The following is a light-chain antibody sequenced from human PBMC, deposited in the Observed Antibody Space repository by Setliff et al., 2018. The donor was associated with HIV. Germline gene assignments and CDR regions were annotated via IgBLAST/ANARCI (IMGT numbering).Light chain of an antibody. V-gene: IGLV2-23*02. CDR2: QAT. CDR1: SSDIGRYNL. J-gene: IGLJ1*01. CDR3: CSNTGSNTFV. Sequence: QSALTQPASVSGSPGQSITISCTGTSSDIGRYNLVSWYQQYPGKAPKLMIYQATKRPSGVSDRFSGSKSGNTASLTIPGLQPEDEADYYCCSNTGSNTFVFGSGTKVTVL.